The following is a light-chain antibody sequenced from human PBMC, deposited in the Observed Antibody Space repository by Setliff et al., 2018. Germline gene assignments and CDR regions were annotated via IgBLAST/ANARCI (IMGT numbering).Light chain of an antibody. CDR2: DVN. CDR1: SSDVGGYNY. V-gene: IGLV2-14*03. CDR3: ISYTSSGTGV. Sequence: QSALTQPASVSGSPGQSITISCTGTSSDVGGYNYVSWYQQHPGKAPKLMIYDVNTRPSGVSNRFSGSKSGNTASLTISGLQAEDEADYYCISYTSSGTGVFGGGTKVTVL. J-gene: IGLJ2*01.